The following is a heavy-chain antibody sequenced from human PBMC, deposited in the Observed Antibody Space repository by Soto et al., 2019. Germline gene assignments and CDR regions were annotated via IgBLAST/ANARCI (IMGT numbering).Heavy chain of an antibody. CDR2: ISGSGGST. V-gene: IGHV3-23*01. CDR1: GFTFSSYA. Sequence: PGGSLRLSCAASGFTFSSYAMSWVRQAPGKGLEWVSAISGSGGSTYYADSVKGRFTIPRDNSKNTLYLQMNSLRAEDTAVYYCATTVDGLVGATRDDYWGQGTTVTVSS. J-gene: IGHJ4*03. CDR3: ATTVDGLVGATRDDY. D-gene: IGHD1-26*01.